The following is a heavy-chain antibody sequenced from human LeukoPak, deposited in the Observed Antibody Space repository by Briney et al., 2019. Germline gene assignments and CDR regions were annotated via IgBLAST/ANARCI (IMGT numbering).Heavy chain of an antibody. J-gene: IGHJ5*02. Sequence: ASVKVSCKASGYTFTSYGISWVRQAPGQGLEWMGWISAYNGNTNYAQKLQGRVTMTTDTSTSTAYMELRSLRSDDTAVYYCARDARPYSSSWYWFDPWGQGTLVTVSS. CDR2: ISAYNGNT. D-gene: IGHD6-13*01. CDR1: GYTFTSYG. CDR3: ARDARPYSSSWYWFDP. V-gene: IGHV1-18*01.